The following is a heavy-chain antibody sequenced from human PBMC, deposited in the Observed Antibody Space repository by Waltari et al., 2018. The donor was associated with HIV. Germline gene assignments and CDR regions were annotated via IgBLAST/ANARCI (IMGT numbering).Heavy chain of an antibody. CDR3: TTGVRYYGP. D-gene: IGHD3-10*01. CDR1: NFSVSGKH. CDR2: IYPDDTT. V-gene: IGHV3-53*01. J-gene: IGHJ5*02. Sequence: AESGGRLIQPGGSLGLSCTASNFSVSGKHVTWIRQAPGGYREWFAVIYPDDTTHYADLVSGRFTISRAKSRTTVLLLMNGLFVDDTATYFCTTGVRYYGPWGQGTRVTVSS.